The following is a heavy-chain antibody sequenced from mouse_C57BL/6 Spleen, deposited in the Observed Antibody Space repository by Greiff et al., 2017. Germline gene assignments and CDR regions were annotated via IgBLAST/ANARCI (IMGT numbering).Heavy chain of an antibody. D-gene: IGHD2-4*01. CDR1: GFTFSSYA. J-gene: IGHJ3*01. V-gene: IGHV5-9-1*02. CDR2: ISRGGDYI. CDR3: TREGTIRIDYDYDGAWFAY. Sequence: EVQGVESGAGLVKPGGSLKLSCAASGFTFSSYAMSWVRQTPEKRLEWVAYISRGGDYIYYADTVKGRFTISRDNARNTLYLQMSSLKSEDTAMYYCTREGTIRIDYDYDGAWFAYWGQGTLVTVSA.